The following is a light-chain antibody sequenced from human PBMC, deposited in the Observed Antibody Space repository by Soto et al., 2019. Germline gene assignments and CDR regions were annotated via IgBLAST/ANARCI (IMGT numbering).Light chain of an antibody. CDR2: VAS. CDR1: QGISNY. Sequence: DIQLTQSPSFLSASVGDRVTITCRASQGISNYLAWYRQKPGKAPNLLIYVASILQSGVPSGFSGSGSGTEFTLTIRSLQPEDFETYSWQRSNSWLTFXGGTKGNI. V-gene: IGKV1-9*01. CDR3: QRSNSWLT. J-gene: IGKJ4*01.